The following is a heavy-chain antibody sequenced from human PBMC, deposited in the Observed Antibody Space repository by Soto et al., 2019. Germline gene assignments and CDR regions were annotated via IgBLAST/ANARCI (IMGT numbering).Heavy chain of an antibody. CDR2: IGGSGGNT. Sequence: EVQLLESGGGLVQPGGSLRLSCAASGFIFNAYAMTWVRQAPGKGLEWVSAIGGSGGNTYYAASVKGRFTISRDNSKDTVELEINRLRVDDTDVYFCARVASDYINSADHWGQGILVTVSS. D-gene: IGHD4-4*01. J-gene: IGHJ4*02. V-gene: IGHV3-23*01. CDR1: GFIFNAYA. CDR3: ARVASDYINSADH.